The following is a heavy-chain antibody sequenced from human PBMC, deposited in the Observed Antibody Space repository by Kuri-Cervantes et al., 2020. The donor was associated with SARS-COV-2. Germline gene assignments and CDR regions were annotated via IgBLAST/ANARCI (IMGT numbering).Heavy chain of an antibody. J-gene: IGHJ4*02. CDR1: GFTFSSYS. D-gene: IGHD6-13*01. CDR2: ISSSSSYI. V-gene: IGHV3-21*01. Sequence: GGSLRLSCAASGFTFSSYSMNWVRQAPGKGLEWVSSISSSSSYIYYADSVKGRFTISRDNAKNSLYLQMNSLRAEDTAVYYCARDSSEQHLSTDYWGQGTLVTVSS. CDR3: ARDSSEQHLSTDY.